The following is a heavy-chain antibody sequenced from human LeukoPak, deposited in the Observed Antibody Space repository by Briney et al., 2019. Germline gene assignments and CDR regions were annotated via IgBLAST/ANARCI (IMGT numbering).Heavy chain of an antibody. CDR2: ISSSSSYI. Sequence: PGGSLRLSCAASGFTFSSYSMNWVRQAPGKGLEWVSSISSSSSYIYYADSVKGRFTISRDNAKNSLYLQMNSLRAEDAAVYYCAREVYDRSGLSLPGGYWGQGTLVTVSS. CDR3: AREVYDRSGLSLPGGY. CDR1: GFTFSSYS. V-gene: IGHV3-21*01. D-gene: IGHD3-22*01. J-gene: IGHJ4*02.